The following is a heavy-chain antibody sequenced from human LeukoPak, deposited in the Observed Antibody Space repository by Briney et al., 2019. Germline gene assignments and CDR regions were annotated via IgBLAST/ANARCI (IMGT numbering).Heavy chain of an antibody. CDR3: ATYRRSLGPEYYGSGSYPLFDY. D-gene: IGHD3-10*01. J-gene: IGHJ4*02. Sequence: GASVKVSCKVSGYTLTELSMHWVRQAPGKGLEWMGGFDPEDGETIYAQKFQGRVTMTEDTSTDTAYMELSSLRPEDTAVYYCATYRRSLGPEYYGSGSYPLFDYWGQGTLVTVSS. CDR1: GYTLTELS. V-gene: IGHV1-24*01. CDR2: FDPEDGET.